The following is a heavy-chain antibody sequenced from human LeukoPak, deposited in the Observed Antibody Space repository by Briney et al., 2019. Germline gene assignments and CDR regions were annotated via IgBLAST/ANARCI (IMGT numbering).Heavy chain of an antibody. CDR3: ARDWGIAAAGTDWFDP. CDR1: GFTFSSYT. V-gene: IGHV3-21*01. D-gene: IGHD6-13*01. J-gene: IGHJ5*02. Sequence: TGGSLRLSCAASGFTFSSYTMNWVRQAPGKGLEWVSYISTSSIYIYYADSLKGRFTISRDNAKNSLYLQMNSLRAEDTAVYYCARDWGIAAAGTDWFDPWGQGTLVTVSS. CDR2: ISTSSIYI.